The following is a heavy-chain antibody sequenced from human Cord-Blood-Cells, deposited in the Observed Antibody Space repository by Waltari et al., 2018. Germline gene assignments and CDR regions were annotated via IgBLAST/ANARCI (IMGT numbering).Heavy chain of an antibody. V-gene: IGHV3-48*02. J-gene: IGHJ4*02. CDR1: GFTFSSYS. CDR3: ASQHRAHSGSYYFDY. CDR2: ISSSSSTI. Sequence: EVQLVESGGGLVQPGGSLRLSCAASGFTFSSYSMNWVRQAPGKGLEWVSSISSSSSTIYYADSVKGRFTISRDNAKNSLYLQMNSLRDEDTAVYYCASQHRAHSGSYYFDYWGQGTLVTVSS. D-gene: IGHD1-26*01.